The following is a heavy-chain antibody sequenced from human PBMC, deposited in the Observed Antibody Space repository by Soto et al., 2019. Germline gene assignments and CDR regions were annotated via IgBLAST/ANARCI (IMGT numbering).Heavy chain of an antibody. J-gene: IGHJ4*02. CDR2: IYWNDDK. Sequence: SGPTLVKPTQTLTLTCTFSGFSLSTSGVGVGWIRQPPGKALEWLALIYWNDDKRYSPSLKSRLNITKDTSKNQVVLTMTNMDPVDTATYYGAHRLRGDYYDSSGYFDYWGQGTLVTVSS. V-gene: IGHV2-5*01. D-gene: IGHD3-22*01. CDR3: AHRLRGDYYDSSGYFDY. CDR1: GFSLSTSGVG.